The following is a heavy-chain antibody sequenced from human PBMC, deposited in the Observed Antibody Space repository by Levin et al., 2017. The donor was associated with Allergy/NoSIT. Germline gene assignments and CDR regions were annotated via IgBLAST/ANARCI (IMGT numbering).Heavy chain of an antibody. J-gene: IGHJ4*02. CDR1: GFTFSRYA. D-gene: IGHD5-12*01. Sequence: LSLTCAASGFTFSRYAMIWVRQAPGKGLECVSAISESGGRTYYADSVEGRFTISRDNSKNTLYLQMNSLRAEDTAVYYCAKDVSRGYSGYGGDYWGQGTLVTVSS. V-gene: IGHV3-23*01. CDR3: AKDVSRGYSGYGGDY. CDR2: ISESGGRT.